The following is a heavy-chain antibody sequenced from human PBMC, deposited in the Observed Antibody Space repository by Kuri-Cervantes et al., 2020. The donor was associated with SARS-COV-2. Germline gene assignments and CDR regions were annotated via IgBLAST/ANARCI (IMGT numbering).Heavy chain of an antibody. CDR1: GFTFGNYW. CDR2: INHSGST. CDR3: ASLGFQDAFDI. J-gene: IGHJ3*02. D-gene: IGHD7-27*01. V-gene: IGHV4-34*01. Sequence: ESLKISCAASGFTFGNYWMHWIRQPPGKGLEWIGEINHSGSTNYNPSLKSRVTISVDTSKNQFSLKLSSVTAADTAVYYCASLGFQDAFDIWGQGTMVTVSS.